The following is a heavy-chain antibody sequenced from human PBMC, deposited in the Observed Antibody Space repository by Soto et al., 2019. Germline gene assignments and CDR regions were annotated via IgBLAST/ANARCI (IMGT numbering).Heavy chain of an antibody. CDR2: INHSGST. D-gene: IGHD4-4*01. CDR1: GGSFSGYY. CDR3: ARGPDYSNYSIDY. V-gene: IGHV4-34*01. Sequence: SETLSLTCAVYGGSFSGYYWSWIRQPPGKGLEWIGEINHSGSTNYNPSLKSRVTISVDTSKNQFSLKLSSVTAADTAVYYCARGPDYSNYSIDYWGQGTLVTVSS. J-gene: IGHJ4*02.